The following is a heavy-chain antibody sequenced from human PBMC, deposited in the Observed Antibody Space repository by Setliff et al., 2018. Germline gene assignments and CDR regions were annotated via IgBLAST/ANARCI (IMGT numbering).Heavy chain of an antibody. CDR3: AKFGPLDLTGDWAFDN. Sequence: SETLSLTCAVYGGSFSGYYWSWIRQPPGKGLEWIGEINHSGSTNYNPSRKSRVIIAVDTSKKQFSLKLSSVTAADTAVYYCAKFGPLDLTGDWAFDNWGQGTLVTVSS. J-gene: IGHJ4*02. D-gene: IGHD7-27*01. V-gene: IGHV4-34*01. CDR1: GGSFSGYY. CDR2: INHSGST.